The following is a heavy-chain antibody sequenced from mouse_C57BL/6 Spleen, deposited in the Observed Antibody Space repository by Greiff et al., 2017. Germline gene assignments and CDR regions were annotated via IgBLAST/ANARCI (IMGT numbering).Heavy chain of an antibody. CDR1: GFNIKDYY. CDR3: TGYYGSSYGFFDY. Sequence: VQLQQSGAELVKPGASVKLSCTASGFNIKDYYMHWVKQRTEQGLEWIGRIDPEDGETKYAPKFQGKATITADTSSNTANLQLSSLTSEDTAVYYCTGYYGSSYGFFDYWGQGTTLTVSS. J-gene: IGHJ2*01. V-gene: IGHV14-2*01. D-gene: IGHD1-1*01. CDR2: IDPEDGET.